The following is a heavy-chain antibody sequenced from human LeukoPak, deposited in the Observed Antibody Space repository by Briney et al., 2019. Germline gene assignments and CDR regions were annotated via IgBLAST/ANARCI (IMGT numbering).Heavy chain of an antibody. D-gene: IGHD3-22*01. J-gene: IGHJ4*02. CDR2: ISGSGGST. V-gene: IGHV3-23*01. CDR3: AKGSPDDSSGYYYFDY. CDR1: GFTFDDYG. Sequence: GGSLRLSCAASGFTFDDYGMSWVRQAPGKGLEWVSAISGSGGSTYYADSVKGRFTISRDNSKNTLYLQMNSLRAEDTAVYYCAKGSPDDSSGYYYFDYWGQGTLVTVSS.